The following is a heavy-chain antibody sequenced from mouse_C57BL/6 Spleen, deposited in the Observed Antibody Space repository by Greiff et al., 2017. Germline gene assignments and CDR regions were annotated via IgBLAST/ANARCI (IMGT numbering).Heavy chain of an antibody. J-gene: IGHJ4*01. D-gene: IGHD2-5*01. CDR3: ARRDYSNYFHAMDY. CDR1: GYTFTSYW. Sequence: VQLQQPGAELVKPGASVKMSCKASGYTFTSYWITWVKQRPGQGLEWIGDIYPGSGSTNYNEKFKSKDTLTVDTSSSTAYMQLSSLTSEDSAVYYCARRDYSNYFHAMDYWGQGTSVTVSS. CDR2: IYPGSGST. V-gene: IGHV1-55*01.